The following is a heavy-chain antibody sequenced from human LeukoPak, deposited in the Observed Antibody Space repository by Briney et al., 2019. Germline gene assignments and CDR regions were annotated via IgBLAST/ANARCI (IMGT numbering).Heavy chain of an antibody. CDR2: IWYDGSNR. D-gene: IGHD3-10*01. CDR3: AKDVSGYYFDY. V-gene: IGHV3-33*06. J-gene: IGHJ4*02. Sequence: GGSLRLSCAASGFTFNTYAMHWVRRAPGKGLEWVAIIWYDGSNRYYADSVKGRFTISRDNSKNTLYLQMNSLRAEDTAVYYCAKDVSGYYFDYWGQGTLVTVSS. CDR1: GFTFNTYA.